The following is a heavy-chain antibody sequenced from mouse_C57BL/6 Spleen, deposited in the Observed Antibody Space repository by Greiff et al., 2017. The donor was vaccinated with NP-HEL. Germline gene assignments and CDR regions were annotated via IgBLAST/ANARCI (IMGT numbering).Heavy chain of an antibody. J-gene: IGHJ1*03. CDR3: ARDPSRYSNYDWYFDV. CDR1: GFTFSSYA. CDR2: ISDGGGYT. Sequence: EVKLLESGGGLVKPGGSLKLSCAASGFTFSSYAMSWVRQTPEQRLEWVATISDGGGYTYYPDNVKGRSTISTDNAKNNLYLQMSHLKSEDTAIYYCARDPSRYSNYDWYFDVWGTGTTVTVSS. V-gene: IGHV5-4*01. D-gene: IGHD2-5*01.